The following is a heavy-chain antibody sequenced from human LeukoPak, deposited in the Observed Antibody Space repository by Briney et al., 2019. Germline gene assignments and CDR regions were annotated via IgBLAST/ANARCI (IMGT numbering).Heavy chain of an antibody. V-gene: IGHV3-23*01. J-gene: IGHJ6*03. D-gene: IGHD5-12*01. Sequence: GGSLRLSCAASGFTFSSYAMSWVRQAPGKGLEWVSTISGSGTTYYADSVKGRFTISRDNSKNTLYLQMNSLRAEDTAVYYCVKYRRSGPGPYYYYMDVWGKGTTVTVSS. CDR3: VKYRRSGPGPYYYYMDV. CDR1: GFTFSSYA. CDR2: ISGSGTT.